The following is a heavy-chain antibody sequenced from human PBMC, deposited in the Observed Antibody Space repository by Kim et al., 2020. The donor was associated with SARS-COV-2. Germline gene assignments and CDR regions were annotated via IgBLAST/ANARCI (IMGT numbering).Heavy chain of an antibody. CDR3: AKDLAEDILTGYHYYYYGMDV. D-gene: IGHD3-9*01. CDR2: ISGSGGST. Sequence: GGSLRLSCAASGFTFSSYAMSWVRQAPGKGLEWVSAISGSGGSTYYADSVKGRFTISRDNSKNTLYLQMNSLRAEDTAVYYCAKDLAEDILTGYHYYYYGMDVWGQGTTVTVSS. J-gene: IGHJ6*02. CDR1: GFTFSSYA. V-gene: IGHV3-23*01.